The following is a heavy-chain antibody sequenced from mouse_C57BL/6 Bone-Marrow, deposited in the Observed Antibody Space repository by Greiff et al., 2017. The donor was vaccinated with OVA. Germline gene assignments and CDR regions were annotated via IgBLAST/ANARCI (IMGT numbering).Heavy chain of an antibody. J-gene: IGHJ1*03. Sequence: EVQLQQSGPELVKPGASVKISCTASGYTFTDSYMNWVKQSHGKSLEWIGDINPNNGGTSYNQKFKGKATLTVDKSSSTAYMELRSLTSEDSAVYYCARSGNYYGNYDWYFDVWGTGTTVTVSS. V-gene: IGHV1-26*01. CDR3: ARSGNYYGNYDWYFDV. CDR2: INPNNGGT. D-gene: IGHD2-1*01. CDR1: GYTFTDSY.